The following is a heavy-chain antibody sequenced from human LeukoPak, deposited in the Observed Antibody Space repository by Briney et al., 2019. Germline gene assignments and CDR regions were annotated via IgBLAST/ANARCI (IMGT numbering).Heavy chain of an antibody. J-gene: IGHJ4*02. Sequence: PGGSLRLSCAASGFTFSSYGMHWVRQAPGKGLEWVAIISYDGSNKYYADSVKGRFTISRDNSKNTLYLQMNSLRAEDTAVYYCAKDRAIAVAGGYFDYWGQGTLVTVSS. CDR1: GFTFSSYG. V-gene: IGHV3-30*18. D-gene: IGHD6-19*01. CDR2: ISYDGSNK. CDR3: AKDRAIAVAGGYFDY.